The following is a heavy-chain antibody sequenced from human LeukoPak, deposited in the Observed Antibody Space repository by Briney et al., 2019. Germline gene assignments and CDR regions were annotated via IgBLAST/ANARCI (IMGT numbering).Heavy chain of an antibody. D-gene: IGHD2-2*01. J-gene: IGHJ4*02. CDR3: ATLLNCSSTSCSN. CDR1: GGTFSSYT. CDR2: IIPILGIA. V-gene: IGHV1-69*02. Sequence: SVKVSCKASGGTFSSYTISWVRQAPGQGLEWMGRIIPILGIANYAQKFQGRVTITADKSTSTAYVELSSLRSEDTAVYYCATLLNCSSTSCSNWGQGTLVTVSS.